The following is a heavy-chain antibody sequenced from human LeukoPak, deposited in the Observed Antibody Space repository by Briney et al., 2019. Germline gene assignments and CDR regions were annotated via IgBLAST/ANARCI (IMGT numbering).Heavy chain of an antibody. D-gene: IGHD1-1*01. CDR3: ARAVQLERPPPLIDYYYMDV. V-gene: IGHV4-39*07. CDR2: IYYSGST. Sequence: SETLSLTCTVSGGSISSSSYYWGWIRQPPGKGLEWIGSIYYSGSTYYNPSLKSRVTIALDTSKNQFSLKLRSVTAADTAVYYCARAVQLERPPPLIDYYYMDVWGKGTTVTVSS. J-gene: IGHJ6*03. CDR1: GGSISSSSYY.